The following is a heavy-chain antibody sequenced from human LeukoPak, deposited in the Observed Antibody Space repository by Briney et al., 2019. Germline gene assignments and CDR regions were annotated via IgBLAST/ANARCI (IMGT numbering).Heavy chain of an antibody. CDR1: GFTFSSYS. CDR3: ARQYSSGWYEGLDWFDP. D-gene: IGHD6-19*01. CDR2: ISSSSSYI. J-gene: IGHJ5*02. V-gene: IGHV3-21*01. Sequence: GGSLRLSCAASGFTFSSYSMNWVRQAPGKGLEGFSSISSSSSYIYYADSVKGRFTISRDNAKNSLYLQMNSLRAEDTAVYYCARQYSSGWYEGLDWFDPWGQGTLVTVSS.